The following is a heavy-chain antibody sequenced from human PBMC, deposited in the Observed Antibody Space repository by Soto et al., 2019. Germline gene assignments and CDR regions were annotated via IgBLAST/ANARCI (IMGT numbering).Heavy chain of an antibody. CDR2: ISSSSSTI. CDR1: GFTFSSYS. V-gene: IGHV3-48*01. J-gene: IGHJ1*01. CDR3: ASTTVMVRGVPWAEYFQH. D-gene: IGHD3-10*01. Sequence: EVQLVESGGGLVQPGGSLRLSCAASGFTFSSYSMNWVRQAPGKGLEWVSYISSSSSTIYYADSVKGRFTISRDNAKNSLYLQMNSLRAEDTAVYYCASTTVMVRGVPWAEYFQHWGQGTLVTVSS.